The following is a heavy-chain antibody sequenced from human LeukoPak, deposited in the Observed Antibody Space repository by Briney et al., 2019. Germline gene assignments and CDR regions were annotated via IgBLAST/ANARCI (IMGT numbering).Heavy chain of an antibody. CDR3: ASFMTTVYYYYMDV. D-gene: IGHD4-11*01. V-gene: IGHV3-30*02. J-gene: IGHJ6*03. CDR2: TRYDGTND. Sequence: PGGSLRLSCVASGFTFNNYGMHWVRQAPGKGLEWMAFTRYDGTNDYYADSVKGRFTISRDNAKNSLYLQMNSLRAEDTAVYYCASFMTTVYYYYMDVWGKGTTVTVSS. CDR1: GFTFNNYG.